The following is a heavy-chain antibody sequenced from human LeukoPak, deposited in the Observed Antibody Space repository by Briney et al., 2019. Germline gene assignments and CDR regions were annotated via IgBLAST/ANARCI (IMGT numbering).Heavy chain of an antibody. J-gene: IGHJ4*02. D-gene: IGHD3-22*01. CDR1: GFTLSSYW. V-gene: IGHV3-7*01. Sequence: PGGSLRLSCAASGFTLSSYWMSWVRQAPGKGLEWVANIKQDGSEKYYVDSVKGRFTISRDNAKNSLYLQMNSLRAEDTAVYYCARERSGTYYYDSSGYYYFDYWGQGTLVTVSS. CDR3: ARERSGTYYYDSSGYYYFDY. CDR2: IKQDGSEK.